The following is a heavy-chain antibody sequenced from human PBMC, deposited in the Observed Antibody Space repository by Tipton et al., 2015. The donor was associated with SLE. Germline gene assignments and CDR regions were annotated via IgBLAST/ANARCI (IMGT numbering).Heavy chain of an antibody. CDR3: ARDVVTGTTNWFDP. V-gene: IGHV4-61*02. D-gene: IGHD1-7*01. CDR2: IYGDGST. J-gene: IGHJ5*02. CDR1: GDSITNINNY. Sequence: TLSLTCPVSGDSITNINNYWSWIRQPAGKGLEWIGRIYGDGSTNHNPSLKSRVSILLDTSKNQFSLSLSSVTAADTAIYYCARDVVTGTTNWFDPWGQGALVTVSS.